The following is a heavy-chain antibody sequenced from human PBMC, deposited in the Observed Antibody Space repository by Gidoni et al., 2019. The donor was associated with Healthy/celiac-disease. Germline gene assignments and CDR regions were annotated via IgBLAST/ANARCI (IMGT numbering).Heavy chain of an antibody. CDR3: TTGRGWFGELAYYYYGMDV. V-gene: IGHV3-15*01. J-gene: IGHJ6*02. D-gene: IGHD3-10*01. Sequence: QLVESGGGLVKPGGSLRLSCAASGFTFSNAWMSWVRQAPGKGLEWVGRIKSKTDGGTTDYAAPMKGRFTISRDDSKNTLYLQMNSLKTEDTAVYYCTTGRGWFGELAYYYYGMDVWGQGTTVTVSS. CDR2: IKSKTDGGTT. CDR1: GFTFSNAW.